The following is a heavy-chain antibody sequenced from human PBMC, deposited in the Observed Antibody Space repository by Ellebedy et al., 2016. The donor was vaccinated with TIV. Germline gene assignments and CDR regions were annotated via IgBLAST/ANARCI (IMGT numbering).Heavy chain of an antibody. J-gene: IGHJ4*02. D-gene: IGHD3-10*01. CDR3: VRDYYGSGSYSSD. V-gene: IGHV3-11*06. CDR2: ISSSSSYT. Sequence: GESLKISCAASGFTFSDSYMSWIRQAPGKGLEWVSYISSSSSYTNYADSVKGRFTISRDNAKNTLYLQMNSLRAEDTAVYYCVRDYYGSGSYSSDWGQGTLVTVSS. CDR1: GFTFSDSY.